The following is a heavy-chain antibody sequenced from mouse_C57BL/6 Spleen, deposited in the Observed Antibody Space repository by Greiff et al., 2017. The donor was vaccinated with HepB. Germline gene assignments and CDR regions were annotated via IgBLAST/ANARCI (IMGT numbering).Heavy chain of an antibody. CDR2: IDPSDSET. CDR3: ARRAFYGNYAMDY. J-gene: IGHJ4*01. CDR1: GYTFTSYW. Sequence: QVQLQQPGAELVRPGSSVKLSCKASGYTFTSYWMHWVKQRPIQGLEWIGNIDPSDSETHYNQKFKDKATLTVDKSSSTAYMQLSSLTSEDSAVYYCARRAFYGNYAMDYWGQGTSVTVSS. V-gene: IGHV1-52*01. D-gene: IGHD2-1*01.